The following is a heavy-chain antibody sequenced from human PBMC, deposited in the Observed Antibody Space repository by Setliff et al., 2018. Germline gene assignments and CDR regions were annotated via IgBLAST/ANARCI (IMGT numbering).Heavy chain of an antibody. CDR2: IYHSGST. V-gene: IGHV4-38-2*01. CDR1: GYSISSGYY. Sequence: SETLSLTCAVSGYSISSGYYWGWIRQPPGKGLEWIGSIYHSGSTYYNPSLKSRVTISVDTSKNQFSLKLGSVTAADTAVYYCARKYSSSWYWTWIYCFDYWGQGTLVTVSS. D-gene: IGHD6-13*01. CDR3: ARKYSSSWYWTWIYCFDY. J-gene: IGHJ4*02.